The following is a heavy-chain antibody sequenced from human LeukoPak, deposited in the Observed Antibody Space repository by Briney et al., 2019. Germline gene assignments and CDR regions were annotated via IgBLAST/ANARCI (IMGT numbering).Heavy chain of an antibody. V-gene: IGHV3-43D*03. J-gene: IGHJ4*02. CDR3: VRERYHGSGAPKFDY. D-gene: IGHD3-10*01. CDR2: VSWDGGST. CDR1: GFDFDDFA. Sequence: GGSLRLSCAASGFDFDDFAMHWVRQAPGKGLEWISLVSWDGGSTYYSDSVKGRFTISRDNAKNSLNLQVNSLRAEDTAVYYCVRERYHGSGAPKFDYWGQGTLVTVSS.